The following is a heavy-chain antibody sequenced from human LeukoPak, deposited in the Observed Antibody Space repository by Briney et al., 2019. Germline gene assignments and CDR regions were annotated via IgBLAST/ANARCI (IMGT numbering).Heavy chain of an antibody. D-gene: IGHD6-13*01. J-gene: IGHJ5*02. V-gene: IGHV4-38-2*01. CDR3: ASVRKPGIAAARYRFDP. Sequence: PSETLSLTCSVSGFSINTDYYWGWIRQPPGKGLEWLGSVSRSGSTFYNPSLKSRLSMSVDTSKSQFSLQLSSVTAADTAVYYCASVRKPGIAAARYRFDPWGQGTLVTVSS. CDR2: VSRSGST. CDR1: GFSINTDYY.